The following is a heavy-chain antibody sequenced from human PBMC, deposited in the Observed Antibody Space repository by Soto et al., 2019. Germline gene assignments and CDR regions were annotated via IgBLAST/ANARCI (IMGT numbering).Heavy chain of an antibody. V-gene: IGHV1-3*01. CDR2: INAGNGNT. J-gene: IGHJ4*02. CDR3: ARETDDSSGYYPSPADY. Sequence: QVQLVQSGAEVKKPGASVKVSCKASGYTFTSYAMHWVRQAPGQRLEWMGWINAGNGNTKYSQKFQGRVTITRDTSASTAYMELSSLRSEDTAVYYCARETDDSSGYYPSPADYWGQGTLVTVSS. D-gene: IGHD3-22*01. CDR1: GYTFTSYA.